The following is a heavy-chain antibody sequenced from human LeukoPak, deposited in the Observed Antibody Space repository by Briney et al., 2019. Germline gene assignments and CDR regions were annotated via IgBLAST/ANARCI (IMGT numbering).Heavy chain of an antibody. V-gene: IGHV3-23*01. CDR3: ATGCRGGSCTDSGFDY. J-gene: IGHJ4*02. CDR2: LSGSGDNT. CDR1: GFTFSNYA. Sequence: GGSLRLSCAASGFTFSNYAMNWVRQAPGKGLEWVSGLSGSGDNTFYADSVKGRFTISRDNSKYTLYLQMGSLRAEDTAVYYCATGCRGGSCTDSGFDYWGQGTLVTVSS. D-gene: IGHD2-15*01.